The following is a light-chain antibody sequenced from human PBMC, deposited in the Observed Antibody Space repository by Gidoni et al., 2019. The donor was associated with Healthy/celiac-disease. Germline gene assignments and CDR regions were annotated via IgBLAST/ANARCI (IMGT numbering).Light chain of an antibody. CDR3: CSYAGSSTFYV. CDR1: SSDFGSYNL. J-gene: IGLJ1*01. CDR2: EVS. V-gene: IGLV2-23*02. Sequence: QSALTQPASVSGSPGQSIAISFTGTSSDFGSYNLVSWYQQHPGKAPKLMIYEVSKRPSGVSNRFSGSKSGNTASLTISGLQAEDEADYYCCSYAGSSTFYVFGTGTKVTVL.